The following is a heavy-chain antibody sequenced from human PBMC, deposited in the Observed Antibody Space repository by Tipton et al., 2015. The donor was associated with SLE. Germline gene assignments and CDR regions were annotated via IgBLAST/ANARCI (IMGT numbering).Heavy chain of an antibody. V-gene: IGHV4-59*11. CDR3: ATRGSSSWYFFDY. CDR1: GGSISSHY. Sequence: TLSLTCTVSGGSISSHYWSWVRQPPGKGLELIGCIYYSGSTKYYNPSLKSRVTISIDTSKNQFSLRVSSVTAADTAVYYCATRGSSSWYFFDYWGQGTLVTVSS. D-gene: IGHD6-13*01. J-gene: IGHJ4*02. CDR2: IYYSGST.